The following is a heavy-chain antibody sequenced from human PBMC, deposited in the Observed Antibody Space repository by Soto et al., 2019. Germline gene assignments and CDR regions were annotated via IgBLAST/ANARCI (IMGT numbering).Heavy chain of an antibody. V-gene: IGHV3-23*01. CDR3: ARDDPFDL. J-gene: IGHJ4*02. CDR1: GYTFDGFP. CDR2: ISGSGHTI. Sequence: GGSLRLSCKATGYTFDGFPMTWVRQAPGKGLQWVAAISGSGHTITYADSVTGRFTISRDNSKDTLYLQMNSLRHEDSAIYFCARDDPFDLWGQGTPVTVSS.